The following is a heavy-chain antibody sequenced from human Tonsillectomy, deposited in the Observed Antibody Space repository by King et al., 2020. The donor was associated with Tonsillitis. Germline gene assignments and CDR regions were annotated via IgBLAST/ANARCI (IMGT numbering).Heavy chain of an antibody. CDR2: IYYIGKT. D-gene: IGHD3-22*01. Sequence: QLQESGPGLVKPSETLSLTCIVSGGSISDTSYHWGWLRQPPGKGLEGIGSIYYIGKTYYNSSLKSRVTILVDTSKNQFSLQRGSVTAADTAVYYGASDPGYSRGFDPWGQGTLVTVSS. CDR3: ASDPGYSRGFDP. V-gene: IGHV4-39*01. J-gene: IGHJ5*02. CDR1: GGSISDTSYH.